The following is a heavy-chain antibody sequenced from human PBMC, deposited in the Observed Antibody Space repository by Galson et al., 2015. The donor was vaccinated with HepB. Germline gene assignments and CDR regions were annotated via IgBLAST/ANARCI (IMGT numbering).Heavy chain of an antibody. V-gene: IGHV3-11*06. CDR1: GFTFSDYY. Sequence: SLRLSCAASGFTFSDYYMSWIRQAPGKGLEWVSYISSSSSYTNYADSVKGRFTISRDNAKNSLHLQMNNLRAEDTAVYYCARESPPGTAMIWGQGTLVTVSS. J-gene: IGHJ4*02. CDR3: ARESPPGTAMI. D-gene: IGHD5-18*01. CDR2: ISSSSSYT.